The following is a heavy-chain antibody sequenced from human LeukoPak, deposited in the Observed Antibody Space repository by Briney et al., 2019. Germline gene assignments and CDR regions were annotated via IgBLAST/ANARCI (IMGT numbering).Heavy chain of an antibody. J-gene: IGHJ4*02. Sequence: PSETLSLSCVVYGGTFSGYYWSLIRQPPGKGLEWIGEINHSGSTNYNPSLKSRVTISVDTSKNQFSLKLSSVTAADAAVYYCARGYSGYDPFDYWGQGTLVTVSS. CDR1: GGTFSGYY. D-gene: IGHD5-12*01. CDR2: INHSGST. V-gene: IGHV4-34*01. CDR3: ARGYSGYDPFDY.